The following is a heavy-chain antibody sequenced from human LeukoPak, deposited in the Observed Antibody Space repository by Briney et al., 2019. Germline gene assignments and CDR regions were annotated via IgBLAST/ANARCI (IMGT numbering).Heavy chain of an antibody. CDR3: ARTIGVPAAGRTGSYVHWLDP. Sequence: ASVKVPCKAFGYSFTGYYVHWVRQAPGQGLEWMGWINPNTGGTNYAQKFQGRVTMTRDTSISTAYMELSRLTSDDTAVYYCARTIGVPAAGRTGSYVHWLDPWGQGTLVTVSS. CDR2: INPNTGGT. V-gene: IGHV1-2*02. D-gene: IGHD3-10*01. CDR1: GYSFTGYY. J-gene: IGHJ5*02.